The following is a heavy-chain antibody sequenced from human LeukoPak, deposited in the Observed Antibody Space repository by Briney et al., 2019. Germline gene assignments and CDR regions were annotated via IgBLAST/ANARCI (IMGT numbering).Heavy chain of an antibody. Sequence: KSSETLSLTCTVSGGSISSSSYYWGWIRQPPGKGLEWIGRIYTSGSTNYNPSLKSRVTMSVDTSKNQFSLNLTSMTAADAALYYCARSSVWYRTAAFDLWGQGTMVTVSS. J-gene: IGHJ3*01. CDR1: GGSISSSSYY. V-gene: IGHV4-61*02. CDR3: ARSSVWYRTAAFDL. CDR2: IYTSGST. D-gene: IGHD6-19*01.